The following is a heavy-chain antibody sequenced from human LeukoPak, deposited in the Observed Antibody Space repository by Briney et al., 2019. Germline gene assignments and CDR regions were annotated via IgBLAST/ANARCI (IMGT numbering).Heavy chain of an antibody. J-gene: IGHJ4*02. V-gene: IGHV4-4*02. CDR2: ISHSGST. CDR3: ARNMVGETTFDY. D-gene: IGHD2/OR15-2a*01. CDR1: GGSISSNNW. Sequence: SETLSLTCAVSGGSISSNNWWSWVRQPPGKGLEWIGEISHSGSTGYDPSLKSRVTISVDKSKNHFSLKLSSVTAADTAVYYCARNMVGETTFDYWGQGTLVTVSS.